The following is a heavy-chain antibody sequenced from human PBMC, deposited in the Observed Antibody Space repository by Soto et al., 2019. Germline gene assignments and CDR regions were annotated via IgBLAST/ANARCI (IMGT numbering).Heavy chain of an antibody. V-gene: IGHV3-30*18. Sequence: GGSLRLSCAASGFTFSSYGMHWVRQAPGKGLEWVAVISYDGSNKYYADSVKGRFTISRDNSKNTLYLQMNSLRAEDTAVYYCAKVWSRNEFDYWGRGMLVTGS. CDR1: GFTFSSYG. J-gene: IGHJ4*02. CDR2: ISYDGSNK. D-gene: IGHD1-1*01. CDR3: AKVWSRNEFDY.